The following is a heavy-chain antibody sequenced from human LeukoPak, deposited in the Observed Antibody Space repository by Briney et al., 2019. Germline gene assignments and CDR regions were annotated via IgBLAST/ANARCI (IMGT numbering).Heavy chain of an antibody. Sequence: SETLSLTCAGSGGSISSGGYSWSWIRQPPGKGLEWIGYIYHSGSTYYNPSLKSRVTISVDRSKNQFSLKLSSVTAADTAVYYCARVKWSSRGWFDPWGQGTLVTVSS. CDR3: ARVKWSSRGWFDP. V-gene: IGHV4-30-2*01. D-gene: IGHD2-15*01. CDR2: IYHSGST. J-gene: IGHJ5*02. CDR1: GGSISSGGYS.